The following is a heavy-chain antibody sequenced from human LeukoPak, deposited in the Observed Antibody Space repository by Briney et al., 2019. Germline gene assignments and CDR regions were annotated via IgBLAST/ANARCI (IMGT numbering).Heavy chain of an antibody. D-gene: IGHD3-10*01. Sequence: TSETLSLTCTVSGGSISSYYWSWIRQPPGKGLEWIGYIYYTGGTYYNPSLKSRVTISVDTSKNQFSLKLTSVTAADTAVYYCARAYYYGSGTFDIWGQGTMVTVSS. CDR2: IYYTGGT. CDR1: GGSISSYY. CDR3: ARAYYYGSGTFDI. V-gene: IGHV4-59*01. J-gene: IGHJ3*02.